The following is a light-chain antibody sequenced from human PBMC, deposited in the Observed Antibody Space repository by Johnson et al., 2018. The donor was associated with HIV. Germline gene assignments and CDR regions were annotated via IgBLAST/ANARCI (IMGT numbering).Light chain of an antibody. CDR2: YNN. CDR1: SSNIGNNY. J-gene: IGLJ1*01. Sequence: QSVLTQPPSVSAAPGQKVTISCSGSSSNIGNNYVSWYQQLPGTAPKLLIYYNNKRPSGIPDRFSATKSGTSATLGITGLQTGDEADYYCGTWDSSLGGYVFGTGTKVTVL. V-gene: IGLV1-51*01. CDR3: GTWDSSLGGYV.